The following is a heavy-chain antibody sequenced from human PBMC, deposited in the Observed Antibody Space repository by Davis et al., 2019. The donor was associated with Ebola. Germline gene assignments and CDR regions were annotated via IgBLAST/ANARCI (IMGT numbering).Heavy chain of an antibody. CDR2: IFPGDSDT. Sequence: GESLKIPCKGSGYSFTSYWIAWVRQMPGNGPEWIGIIFPGDSDTRYSPSFQGHVTFSADKSISTAYLQWSSLKASDTAMYFCARLTDYDYAMDVWGQGTTVTVSS. J-gene: IGHJ6*02. CDR1: GYSFTSYW. CDR3: ARLTDYDYAMDV. V-gene: IGHV5-51*01.